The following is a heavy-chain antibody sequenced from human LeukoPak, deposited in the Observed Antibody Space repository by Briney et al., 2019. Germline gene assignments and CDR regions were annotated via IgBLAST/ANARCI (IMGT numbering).Heavy chain of an antibody. CDR3: ATSQCGSDCHLAGDY. V-gene: IGHV4-61*01. Sequence: SETLSLTCAVSGGSFNSGSYYWSWIRQHPGKGLEWIGYIYYTGITNYNPSLKSRVTISVDTSKNQFSLNLNSVTAADTAVYYCATSQCGSDCHLAGDYWGQGTLVTVSS. D-gene: IGHD2-21*02. J-gene: IGHJ4*02. CDR1: GGSFNSGSYY. CDR2: IYYTGIT.